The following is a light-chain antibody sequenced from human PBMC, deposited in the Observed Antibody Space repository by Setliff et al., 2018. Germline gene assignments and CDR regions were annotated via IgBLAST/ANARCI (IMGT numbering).Light chain of an antibody. CDR2: DVT. CDR3: WSYAGDYTWV. J-gene: IGLJ3*02. V-gene: IGLV2-11*01. Sequence: QSALTQPRSVSGSPGQSVTISCSGTSSDVGGYNLVSWFQQHPGKAPKLMIYDVTKRPAGVPVRFSGSKSGNTASLTISGLQPEDETDYYCWSYAGDYTWVFGGGTKVT. CDR1: SSDVGGYNL.